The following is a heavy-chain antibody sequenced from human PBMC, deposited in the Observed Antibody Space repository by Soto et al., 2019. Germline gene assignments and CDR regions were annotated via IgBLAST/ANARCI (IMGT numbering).Heavy chain of an antibody. CDR3: AKGSPSPGPTVYYYYGMDV. CDR2: VSGSGGTT. J-gene: IGHJ6*02. V-gene: IGHV3-23*01. Sequence: GGSLRLSCAASGFTFSSSAMSWVRQAPGKGLDWVSAVSGSGGTTYYADSVKGRFTISRDNSKNTLYLQMNSLRAEDTAVYYCAKGSPSPGPTVYYYYGMDVWGQGTTVTVSS. CDR1: GFTFSSSA.